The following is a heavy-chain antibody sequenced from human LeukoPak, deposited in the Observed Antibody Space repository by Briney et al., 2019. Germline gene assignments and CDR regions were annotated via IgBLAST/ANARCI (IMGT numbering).Heavy chain of an antibody. CDR2: IIPIFGTA. J-gene: IGHJ4*02. CDR1: GGTFSSYA. D-gene: IGHD1-26*01. V-gene: IGHV1-69*01. Sequence: GASVKVSCKASGGTFSSYAISWVRQAPGQGLEWMGGIIPIFGTANYAQKFQGRVTITADESTSTAYMELSSLRSEDTAVYYCARFRGSYSPFDYWGQGTLVTVSS. CDR3: ARFRGSYSPFDY.